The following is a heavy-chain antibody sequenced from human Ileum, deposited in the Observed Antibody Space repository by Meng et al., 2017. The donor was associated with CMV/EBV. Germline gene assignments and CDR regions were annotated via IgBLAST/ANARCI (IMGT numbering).Heavy chain of an antibody. D-gene: IGHD6-19*01. CDR1: GYTFTGYY. CDR3: ARDQVAGTLYYYYGMDV. CDR2: INPNSGGT. Sequence: ASVKVSCKASGYTFTGYYMHWVRQAPGQGLEWMGWINPNSGGTNYAQKFQGRVTMTRDTSISTAYMELSRLRSDDTAVYHCARDQVAGTLYYYYGMDVWGQGTTVIVSS. J-gene: IGHJ6*02. V-gene: IGHV1-2*02.